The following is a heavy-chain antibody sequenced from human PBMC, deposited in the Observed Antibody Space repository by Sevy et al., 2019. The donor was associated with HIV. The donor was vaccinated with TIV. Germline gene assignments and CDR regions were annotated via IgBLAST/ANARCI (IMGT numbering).Heavy chain of an antibody. D-gene: IGHD6-6*01. CDR3: ARGDSSSRRYYYYGMDV. CDR2: IWYDGSNK. J-gene: IGHJ6*02. V-gene: IGHV3-33*01. Sequence: GGSPRLSCAASGFTFSSYGMHWVRQAPGKGLEWVAVIWYDGSNKYYADSVKGRFTISRDNSKNTLYLQMNSLRAEDTAVYYSARGDSSSRRYYYYGMDVWGQGTTVTVSS. CDR1: GFTFSSYG.